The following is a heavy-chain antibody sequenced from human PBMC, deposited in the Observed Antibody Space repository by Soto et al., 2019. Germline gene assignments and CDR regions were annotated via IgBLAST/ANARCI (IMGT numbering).Heavy chain of an antibody. D-gene: IGHD3-22*01. CDR3: ARLSDYYDSSGYYYVGAFDI. Sequence: ETLSLTCTVAGCSISSYYWSWIRQPPGKGLEWIGYIYYSGSTNYNPSLKSRVTISVDTSKNQFSLKLSSVTAADTAVYYCARLSDYYDSSGYYYVGAFDIWGQGTMVTVSS. V-gene: IGHV4-59*01. CDR1: GCSISSYY. CDR2: IYYSGST. J-gene: IGHJ3*02.